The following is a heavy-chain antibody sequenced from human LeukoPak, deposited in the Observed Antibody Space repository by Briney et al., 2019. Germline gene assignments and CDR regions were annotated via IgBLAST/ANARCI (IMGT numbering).Heavy chain of an antibody. V-gene: IGHV3-7*01. D-gene: IGHD5-24*01. CDR1: GFTFSNYW. CDR3: ARSGSNGDDY. Sequence: GGSLRLSCAASGFTFSNYWMNWVRQAPGKGLEGVANIKQEGSDKNYVGSVRGRFTISRDNAKNLLYLLMHSLRVEDAAVYYCARSGSNGDDYWGQGTLVTVSS. J-gene: IGHJ4*02. CDR2: IKQEGSDK.